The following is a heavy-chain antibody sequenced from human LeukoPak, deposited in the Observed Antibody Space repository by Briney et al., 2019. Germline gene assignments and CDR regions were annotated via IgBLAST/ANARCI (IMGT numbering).Heavy chain of an antibody. D-gene: IGHD6-13*01. Sequence: SETLSLTCTVSGGSISGGYWSWIRQPAGTGLEWIGRIYTSGRTIYNPSLKSRVTMSVDTSKNQFSLRLNSVTAADTAVYYCARGGSSWYADYWGQGTLVTVSS. CDR1: GGSISGGY. CDR2: IYTSGRT. V-gene: IGHV4-4*07. CDR3: ARGGSSWYADY. J-gene: IGHJ4*02.